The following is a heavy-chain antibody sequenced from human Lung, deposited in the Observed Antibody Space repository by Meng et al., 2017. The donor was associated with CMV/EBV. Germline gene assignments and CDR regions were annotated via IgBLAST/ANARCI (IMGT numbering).Heavy chain of an antibody. V-gene: IGHV1-69*02. CDR1: GGTSNTYT. CDR2: IIPYLDES. Sequence: KISCKASGGTSNTYTFNWVRQAPGRGLEWMGGIIPYLDESNYAQTFQGRLTITSDRSTAAFMELTSLRSEDTAVYFCADRGPYGRVLNFWGQGKLV. CDR3: ADRGPYGRVLNF. J-gene: IGHJ3*01. D-gene: IGHD3-10*01.